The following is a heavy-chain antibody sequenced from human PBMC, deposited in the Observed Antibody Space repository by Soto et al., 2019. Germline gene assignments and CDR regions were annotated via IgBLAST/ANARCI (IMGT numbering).Heavy chain of an antibody. Sequence: QVQLVQSGAEVKKPGASVKVSCKASGYTFTNYGISWVRQAPGQGLEWMGWISAYNGNTDYGQKLQGRVTMTTDTSTSAAYMELRSLRSDATAVYYCARVGAYCVSTSCHDYWGQGTLVTVSS. J-gene: IGHJ4*02. CDR3: ARVGAYCVSTSCHDY. CDR2: ISAYNGNT. D-gene: IGHD2-2*01. V-gene: IGHV1-18*01. CDR1: GYTFTNYG.